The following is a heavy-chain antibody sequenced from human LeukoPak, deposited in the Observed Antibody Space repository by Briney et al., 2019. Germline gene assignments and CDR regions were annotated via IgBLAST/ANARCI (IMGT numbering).Heavy chain of an antibody. D-gene: IGHD5-18*01. CDR3: ASRERGYSYGYFRDYYYGMDV. CDR2: IYYSGST. J-gene: IGHJ6*02. CDR1: GGSISSYY. V-gene: IGHV4-59*08. Sequence: SETLSLTCTVSGGSISSYYWSWIRQPPGKGLEWIGYIYYSGSTNYNPSLKSRVTISVDTSKNQFSLKLSSVTAADTAVYYCASRERGYSYGYFRDYYYGMDVWGQGTTATVSS.